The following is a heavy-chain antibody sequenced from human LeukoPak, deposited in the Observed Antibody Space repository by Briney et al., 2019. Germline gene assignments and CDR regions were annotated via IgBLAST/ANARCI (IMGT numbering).Heavy chain of an antibody. CDR1: GGTFSSYA. V-gene: IGHV1-69*04. Sequence: SVKISCKASGGTFSSYAISWVRQAPGQGLEWMGRIIPILGIANYAQKFQGRVTITADKSTSTAYMELSSLRSEDTAVYYCARARSGYEEFDYRGQGTLVTVSS. J-gene: IGHJ4*02. CDR3: ARARSGYEEFDY. D-gene: IGHD5-12*01. CDR2: IIPILGIA.